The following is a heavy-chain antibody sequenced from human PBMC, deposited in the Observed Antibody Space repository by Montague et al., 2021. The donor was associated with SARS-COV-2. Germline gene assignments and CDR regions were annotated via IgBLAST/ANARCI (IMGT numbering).Heavy chain of an antibody. Sequence: PALVKPTQTLTLTCTFSGFSLSTSGMCVGWIRRPPGKALEWLALVDWDDDKYYSTSLKTRLTISKDTSKNQVVLTMTNMDPVDTATYYCARISYDILTGYYYGMDVWGQGTTVTVSS. V-gene: IGHV2-70*01. CDR2: VDWDDDK. J-gene: IGHJ6*02. CDR1: GFSLSTSGMC. D-gene: IGHD3-9*01. CDR3: ARISYDILTGYYYGMDV.